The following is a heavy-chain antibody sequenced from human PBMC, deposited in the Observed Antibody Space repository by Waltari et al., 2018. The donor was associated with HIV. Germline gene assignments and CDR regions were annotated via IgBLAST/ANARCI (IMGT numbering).Heavy chain of an antibody. CDR2: IRGSGVGT. D-gene: IGHD2-21*01. Sequence: EVQLLESGGGLVQPGGSLRLSWAGTGLTFSSYAMSWVSRAPGKGLEWGSAIRGSGVGTYYADSVKSRFTISRDNSKNTLYLQMNSLRAEDTGVYYCAKAAQDHNDYWGQGTLVTVSS. J-gene: IGHJ4*02. CDR3: AKAAQDHNDY. V-gene: IGHV3-23*01. CDR1: GLTFSSYA.